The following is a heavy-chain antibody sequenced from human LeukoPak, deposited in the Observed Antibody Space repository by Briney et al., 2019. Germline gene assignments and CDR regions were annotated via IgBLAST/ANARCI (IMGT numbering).Heavy chain of an antibody. Sequence: GGSLRLSCAASGFTFSSYEMNWVRQAPGKGLVWVANIKQDGSETRYVDSVKGRFTISRDNAQNSLYLQMNSLRAEDTAVYYCARASNPWLQLNWGQGTLVSVSS. V-gene: IGHV3-7*05. J-gene: IGHJ4*02. CDR1: GFTFSSYE. D-gene: IGHD5-24*01. CDR3: ARASNPWLQLN. CDR2: IKQDGSET.